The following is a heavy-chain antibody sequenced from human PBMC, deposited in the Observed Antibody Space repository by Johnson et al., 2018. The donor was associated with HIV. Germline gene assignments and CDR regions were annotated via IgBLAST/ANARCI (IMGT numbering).Heavy chain of an antibody. CDR2: IRYDRSNK. D-gene: IGHD2-15*01. J-gene: IGHJ3*02. CDR3: AIRVGAAISRTDAFDI. V-gene: IGHV3-30*02. CDR1: GFTFSSYG. Sequence: VQLVESGGGVVQPGGSLRLSCAASGFTFSSYGMHWVRQDPGKGLEWVAFIRYDRSNKYYADAVKGRFTVSRDNSKNKLYLQMNSLRAEDTAVYYCAIRVGAAISRTDAFDIWGQGTMVTVSS.